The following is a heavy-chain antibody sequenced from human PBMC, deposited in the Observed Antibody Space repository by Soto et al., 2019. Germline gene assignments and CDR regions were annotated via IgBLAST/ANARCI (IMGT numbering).Heavy chain of an antibody. J-gene: IGHJ6*02. CDR2: IYPGDSDT. V-gene: IGHV5-51*01. D-gene: IGHD3-3*01. CDR3: ARIKVGRSYYEFWSGYYGMDV. Sequence: HGESLKISCKGSGYSFTSYWIGWVRQMPGKGLEWMGIIYPGDSDTRYSPSFQGQVTISADKSISTAYLQWSSLKASDTAMYYCARIKVGRSYYEFWSGYYGMDVWGQGTTVTVSS. CDR1: GYSFTSYW.